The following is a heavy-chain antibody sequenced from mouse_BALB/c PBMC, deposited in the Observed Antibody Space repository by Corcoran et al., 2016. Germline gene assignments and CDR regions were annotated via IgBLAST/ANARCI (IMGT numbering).Heavy chain of an antibody. CDR1: GYTFTEYT. CDR2: INPNNGGT. D-gene: IGHD1-1*01. V-gene: IGHV1-18*01. J-gene: IGHJ2*01. CDR3: ARSTTVVVPGYFDY. Sequence: EVKLQQYGPGLVKTGASVKISCKTSGYTFTEYTLHWVKQSHGKSLEWIGGINPNNGGTSYNQKFKGKATLTVDKSSSTAYMELRSLTSEDSAVYYCARSTTVVVPGYFDYWGQGTTLTVSS.